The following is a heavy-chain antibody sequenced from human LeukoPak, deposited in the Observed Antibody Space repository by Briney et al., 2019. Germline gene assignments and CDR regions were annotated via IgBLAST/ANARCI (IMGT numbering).Heavy chain of an antibody. Sequence: PSETLSLTCTVSGGPIRGYYGSWIRHPPGKGLEGFGYIYYSGSTNSNPSLKSRVTISVDTSRNQFSLKLSSVTAADTAVYYCARYYCPNGVCQGFDYWGQGTLVTVSS. CDR3: ARYYCPNGVCQGFDY. J-gene: IGHJ4*02. CDR2: IYYSGST. V-gene: IGHV4-59*01. D-gene: IGHD2-8*01. CDR1: GGPIRGYY.